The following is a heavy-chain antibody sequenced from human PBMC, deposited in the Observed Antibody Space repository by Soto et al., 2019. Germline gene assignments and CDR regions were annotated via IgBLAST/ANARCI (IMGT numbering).Heavy chain of an antibody. CDR2: IWYDGSNK. Sequence: GGSLRLSCAASGFTFSSYGMHWVRQAPGKGLEWVAVIWYDGSNKYYADSVKGRFTISRDNSKNTLYLQMNSLRAEDTAVYYCAREGRGLWFGEFRFDYWGQGTLVTVSS. D-gene: IGHD3-10*01. V-gene: IGHV3-33*01. CDR1: GFTFSSYG. CDR3: AREGRGLWFGEFRFDY. J-gene: IGHJ4*02.